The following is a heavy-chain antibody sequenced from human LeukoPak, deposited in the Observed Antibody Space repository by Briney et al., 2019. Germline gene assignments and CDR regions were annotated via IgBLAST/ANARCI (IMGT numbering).Heavy chain of an antibody. Sequence: PSETLSLTCTVSGGSISSGDYYWSWIRQPPGKGLEWIGYIYYSGSTYYNPSLKSRVTISVDTSKNQFSLKLSSVTAADTAVYYCASRHYYDSSGYGVFDPWGQGTLVTVSS. CDR1: GGSISSGDYY. D-gene: IGHD3-22*01. CDR2: IYYSGST. J-gene: IGHJ5*02. V-gene: IGHV4-30-4*01. CDR3: ASRHYYDSSGYGVFDP.